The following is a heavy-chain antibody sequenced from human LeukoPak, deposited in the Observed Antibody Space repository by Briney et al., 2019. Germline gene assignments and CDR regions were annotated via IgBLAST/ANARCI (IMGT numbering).Heavy chain of an antibody. J-gene: IGHJ3*02. D-gene: IGHD6-19*01. CDR1: GGSISSYY. V-gene: IGHV4-59*01. CDR2: IYYSRST. Sequence: SETLSLTCTVSGGSISSYYWSWIRQPPGKGLEWIGYIYYSRSTNYNPSLKSRVTISVDTSKNQFSLKLSSVTAADTAVYYCARIMSSGWYLDAFDIWGQGTMVTVSS. CDR3: ARIMSSGWYLDAFDI.